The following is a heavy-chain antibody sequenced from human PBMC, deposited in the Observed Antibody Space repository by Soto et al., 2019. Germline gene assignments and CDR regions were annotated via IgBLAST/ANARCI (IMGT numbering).Heavy chain of an antibody. CDR3: VSQRTTVPTQAYFDY. J-gene: IGHJ4*02. V-gene: IGHV4-39*01. CDR1: GGSLTNSSYY. CDR2: VYYRGRI. Sequence: XTLSLPCTVSGGSLTNSSYYWGWIRQSPGKGLEWIGSVYYRGRIYSKSSVKRRVTISVDTSKNRFSLSLNSVTASDTAVYFCVSQRTTVPTQAYFDYWGPGALVTVS. D-gene: IGHD4-17*01.